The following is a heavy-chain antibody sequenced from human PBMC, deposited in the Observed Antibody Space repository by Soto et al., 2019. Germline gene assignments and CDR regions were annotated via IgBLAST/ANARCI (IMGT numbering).Heavy chain of an antibody. J-gene: IGHJ4*02. V-gene: IGHV1-69*01. CDR1: GGTFSRYA. CDR3: ARGHQPLLNLGNCDY. D-gene: IGHD2-2*02. CDR2: IVPIFGTA. Sequence: QVQLVQSGAEVKKPGSSVKVSCKAAGGTFSRYAISWVRQAPGQGLEWMGGIVPIFGTANYAQKFQGRVPITVDECTSTAYMELSSLRSEDTVGYYCARGHQPLLNLGNCDYWGQGTLLTVSS.